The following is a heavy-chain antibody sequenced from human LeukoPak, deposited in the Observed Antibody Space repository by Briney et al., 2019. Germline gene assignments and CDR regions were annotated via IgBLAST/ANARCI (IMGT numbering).Heavy chain of an antibody. D-gene: IGHD1-1*01. CDR1: GYTFTGYY. CDR2: INPNSSGT. Sequence: ASVKVSCKASGYTFTGYYMHWVRQAPGQGLEWMGWINPNSSGTNYAQKFQGRVTMTRDTSISTAYMELSRLRSDDTAVYYCARDLAGTRLGFDYWGQGTLVTVSS. CDR3: ARDLAGTRLGFDY. J-gene: IGHJ4*02. V-gene: IGHV1-2*02.